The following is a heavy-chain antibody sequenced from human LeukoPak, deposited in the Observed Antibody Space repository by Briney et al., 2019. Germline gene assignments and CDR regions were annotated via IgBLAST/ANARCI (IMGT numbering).Heavy chain of an antibody. CDR3: THAFDI. V-gene: IGHV3-30*03. Sequence: QPGRSLRLSCAASGFTFSSYGMHWVRQAPGKGLEWVAVISYDGSNKYYADSVKGRFTISRDNSKNTLYLQMNSLRAEDTAVYYCTHAFDIWGQGTMVTVSS. CDR2: ISYDGSNK. J-gene: IGHJ3*02. CDR1: GFTFSSYG.